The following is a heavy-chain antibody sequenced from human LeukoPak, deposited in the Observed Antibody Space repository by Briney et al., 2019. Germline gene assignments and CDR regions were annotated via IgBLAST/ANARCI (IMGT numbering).Heavy chain of an antibody. CDR2: ISAYNGNT. Sequence: GASVKVSCKASGYTFISYGVTWVRQAPGQGLEWMGWISAYNGNTNYAQKLQGRVTMTTDTSTSTAYMELRSLRSDDTAVYYCARERYCSGGSCYPDAFDIWGQGTMVTVSS. V-gene: IGHV1-18*01. CDR1: GYTFISYG. D-gene: IGHD2-15*01. CDR3: ARERYCSGGSCYPDAFDI. J-gene: IGHJ3*02.